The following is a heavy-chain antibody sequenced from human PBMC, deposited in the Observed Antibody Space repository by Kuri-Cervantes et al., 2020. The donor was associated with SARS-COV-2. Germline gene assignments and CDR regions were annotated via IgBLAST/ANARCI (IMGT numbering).Heavy chain of an antibody. CDR2: IYPGDSDT. J-gene: IGHJ5*02. Sequence: GGSLRLSCKASGYSFTNYWVGWVRQMPEKGLEWMGIIYPGDSDTRYSPSFEGQVTISADKSISTAYLQWNSLKASDTAVYYCARPSSGHSSSLDLWGQGTLVTVSS. D-gene: IGHD6-13*01. V-gene: IGHV5-51*01. CDR3: ARPSSGHSSSLDL. CDR1: GYSFTNYW.